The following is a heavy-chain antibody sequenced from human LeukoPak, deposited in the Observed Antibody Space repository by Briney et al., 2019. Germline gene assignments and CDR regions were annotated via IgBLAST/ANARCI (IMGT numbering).Heavy chain of an antibody. CDR1: GFTFSYYT. J-gene: IGHJ4*02. Sequence: GGSLRLSCAASGFTFSYYTMIWVRQAPGRGLEWVSFISSSSTYIYYADSVKGRFTISRDNAKNSLYLQMNSLRAEDTAVYYCARKYCSTTSCLFDNWGQGTLVTVSS. CDR2: ISSSSTYI. V-gene: IGHV3-21*01. D-gene: IGHD2-2*01. CDR3: ARKYCSTTSCLFDN.